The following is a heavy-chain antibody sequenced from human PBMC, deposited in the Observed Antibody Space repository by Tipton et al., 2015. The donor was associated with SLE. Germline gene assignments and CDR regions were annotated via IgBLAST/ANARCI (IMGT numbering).Heavy chain of an antibody. J-gene: IGHJ4*02. V-gene: IGHV3-74*01. CDR3: ARVRSNFDY. CDR1: GFTFSSYW. CDR2: INSDGSST. Sequence: GSLRLSCAASGFTFSSYWMYWVRQAPGKGPVWVSRINSDGSSTTYADSVKGRFTTSRDNAKNTLYLQMSRLRAEDTAVYYCARVRSNFDYWGQGTLVTVSS.